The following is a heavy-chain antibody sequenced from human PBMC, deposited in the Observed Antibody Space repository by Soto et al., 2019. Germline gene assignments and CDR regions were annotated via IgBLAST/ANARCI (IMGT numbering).Heavy chain of an antibody. V-gene: IGHV1-69*19. D-gene: IGHD3-10*01. CDR1: GGTFNTYA. J-gene: IGHJ4*02. Sequence: QVQLVQSGAEMKKPGSSVKFSCQSSGGTFNTYAMNWVRQAPGQGPEWMGDISPMFGAANYAPKFQGRVTITADESTGTSYMQLSSLPSDDTALYFCAREVQVHTPAFVYWGQGTLVTVSS. CDR2: ISPMFGAA. CDR3: AREVQVHTPAFVY.